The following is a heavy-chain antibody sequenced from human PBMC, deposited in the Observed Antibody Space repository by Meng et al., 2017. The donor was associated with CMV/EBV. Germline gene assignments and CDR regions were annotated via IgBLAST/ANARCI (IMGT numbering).Heavy chain of an antibody. CDR3: ARGVVTMIVVYDP. Sequence: LQRRGSGPGLVKPSETLSLTCTVSGGSISSSSYYWGWIRQPPGKGLEWIGSIYYSGSTYYNPSLKSRVTISVDTSKNQFSLKLSSVTAADTAVYYCARGVVTMIVVYDPWGQGTLVTVSS. CDR1: GGSISSSSYY. CDR2: IYYSGST. V-gene: IGHV4-39*07. D-gene: IGHD3-22*01. J-gene: IGHJ5*02.